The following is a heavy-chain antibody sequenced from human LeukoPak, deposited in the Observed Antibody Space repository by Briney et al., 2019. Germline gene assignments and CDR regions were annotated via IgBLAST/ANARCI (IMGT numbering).Heavy chain of an antibody. CDR3: ARDNPEVATFDY. D-gene: IGHD5-24*01. CDR2: IIPILGIA. J-gene: IGHJ4*02. CDR1: GGTFSSDA. V-gene: IGHV1-69*04. Sequence: KVVCQASGGTFSSDAISWVRQAPGQGLEWMGRIIPILGIANYAQKFQGRVTITADKSTSTAYMELSSLRSEDTAVYYCARDNPEVATFDYWGQGTLVTVSS.